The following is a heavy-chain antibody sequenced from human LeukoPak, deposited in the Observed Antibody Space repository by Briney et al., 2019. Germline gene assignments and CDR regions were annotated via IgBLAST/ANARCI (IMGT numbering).Heavy chain of an antibody. D-gene: IGHD6-13*01. CDR1: GGSVSSGNYY. CDR3: ARAAATAFDY. Sequence: PSETLSLTCTVSGGSVSSGNYYWSWIRQPAGKGLEWIGRIYTSGSTNYNPSLKSRLTISVDTFKNQFSLKLSSVTAADTAVYYCARAAATAFDYWGQGTLVTVSS. J-gene: IGHJ4*02. V-gene: IGHV4-61*02. CDR2: IYTSGST.